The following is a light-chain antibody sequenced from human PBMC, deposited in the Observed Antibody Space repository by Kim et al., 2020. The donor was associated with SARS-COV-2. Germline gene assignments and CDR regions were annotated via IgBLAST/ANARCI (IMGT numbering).Light chain of an antibody. CDR2: DVT. Sequence: QSALTQPASVSGSPGQSITISCTGTSSDVGDYNYVSWYQQHPGKAPKLMIYDVTNRPSGVSNRFSGSKSGNTASLTISGLQAEDEAHYYCSSYTSSSTWVFGGGTQLTVL. CDR1: SSDVGDYNY. CDR3: SSYTSSSTWV. V-gene: IGLV2-14*03. J-gene: IGLJ3*02.